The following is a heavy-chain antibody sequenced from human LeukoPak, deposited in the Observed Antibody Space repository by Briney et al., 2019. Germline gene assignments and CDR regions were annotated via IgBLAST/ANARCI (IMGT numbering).Heavy chain of an antibody. J-gene: IGHJ4*02. CDR1: GFTVSSNY. CDR2: IYSGGST. V-gene: IGHV3-66*01. D-gene: IGHD3-10*02. CDR3: ARAGKLVHFDY. Sequence: GSLRLSCAASGFTVSSNYMSWVRQAPGKGLEWVSVIYSGGSTYYADSVKGRFTISRDNSKNTLYLQMNSLRAEDTAVYYCARAGKLVHFDYWGQGTLVTVSS.